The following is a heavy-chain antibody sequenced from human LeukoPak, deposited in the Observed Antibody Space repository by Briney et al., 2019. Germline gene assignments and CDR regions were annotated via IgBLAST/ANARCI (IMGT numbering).Heavy chain of an antibody. V-gene: IGHV4-4*08. J-gene: IGHJ3*02. CDR2: IYTRGST. Sequence: SETLSLTCTVSGGSISSRYWSWIRQPPGKGLEWIGYIYTRGSTNYNPSLKSRVTMSVDTSKNQFSLKLSSVTAADTAVYYCARGRYCSADICSGGDAFDIWGQGTMVSVSS. CDR3: ARGRYCSADICSGGDAFDI. CDR1: GGSISSRY. D-gene: IGHD2-15*01.